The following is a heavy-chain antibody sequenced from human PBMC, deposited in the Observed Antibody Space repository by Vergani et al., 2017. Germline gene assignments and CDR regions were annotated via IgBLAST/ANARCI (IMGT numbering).Heavy chain of an antibody. CDR1: EYSFGNYW. V-gene: IGHV5-51*01. D-gene: IGHD1-1*01. CDR3: ARHTTYTDS. J-gene: IGHJ4*02. Sequence: EVELVQSGPEMRKPGESLKISCKGSEYSFGNYWIGWVRQMPGKSLEWMGIIYPADSDTRYSPSFQGQVTISADKSISTAFLQWDSLKASDPALYYCARHTTYTDSWGQGTLVTVSS. CDR2: IYPADSDT.